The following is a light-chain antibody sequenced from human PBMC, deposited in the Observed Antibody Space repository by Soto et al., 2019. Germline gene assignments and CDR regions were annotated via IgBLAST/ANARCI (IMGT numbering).Light chain of an antibody. V-gene: IGKV3-20*01. Sequence: EIGLTQSPGTLSLSPGERTTLSCRASQSVTSSSLAWYQQKSGQAPRLLIYDASSGATGIPDRFSGSGSGTDFTLTISRLEPEDFAVYYCQQYGTSPITFGQGTRLEIK. CDR2: DAS. J-gene: IGKJ5*01. CDR1: QSVTSSS. CDR3: QQYGTSPIT.